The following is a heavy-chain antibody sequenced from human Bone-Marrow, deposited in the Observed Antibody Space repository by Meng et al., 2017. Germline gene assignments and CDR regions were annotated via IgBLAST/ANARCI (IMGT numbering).Heavy chain of an antibody. V-gene: IGHV4-39*07. D-gene: IGHD2-15*01. CDR2: IYYSGST. CDR3: ARDRDCSGGSCYYYYGMDV. CDR1: GGSISSSSYY. J-gene: IGHJ6*02. Sequence: SETLSLTCTVSGGSISSSSYYWGWIRQPPGKGLEWIGSIYYSGSTYYNLSLKSRVTISVDTSKNQFSLKLSSVTAADTAVYYCARDRDCSGGSCYYYYGMDVWGQGTTVTVSS.